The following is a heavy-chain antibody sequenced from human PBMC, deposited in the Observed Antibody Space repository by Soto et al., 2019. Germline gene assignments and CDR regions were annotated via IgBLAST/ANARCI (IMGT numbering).Heavy chain of an antibody. CDR2: INHSGST. CDR3: ARIAVAGIP. CDR1: GGSFSGYY. D-gene: IGHD6-19*01. J-gene: IGHJ5*02. Sequence: SETLSLTCAVYGGSFSGYYWSWIRQPPGKGLEWIGEINHSGSTNYNPSLKSRVTISVDTSKNQFSLKLSSVTAADTAVYYCARIAVAGIPWGQGTLVTVSS. V-gene: IGHV4-34*01.